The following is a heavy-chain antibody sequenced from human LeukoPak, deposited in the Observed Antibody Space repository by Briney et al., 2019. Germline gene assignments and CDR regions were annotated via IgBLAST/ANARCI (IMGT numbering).Heavy chain of an antibody. CDR3: ARVRGGGVDY. CDR2: IYYTGST. Sequence: SETLSLTCDVSGDSISSYHWSWIRKPPGKGLEWIGNIYYTGSTNYNPSLKSRVTISVDTSKNQFSLRLTSVTAADTAVYYCARVRGGGVDYWGQGTLVTVSS. CDR1: GDSISSYH. V-gene: IGHV4-59*01. D-gene: IGHD2-15*01. J-gene: IGHJ4*02.